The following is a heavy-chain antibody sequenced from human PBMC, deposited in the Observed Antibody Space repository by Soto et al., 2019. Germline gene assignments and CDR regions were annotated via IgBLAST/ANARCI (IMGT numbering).Heavy chain of an antibody. CDR3: ARSPRSYYDSSGYLDY. V-gene: IGHV1-69*13. D-gene: IGHD3-22*01. J-gene: IGHJ4*02. Sequence: SVKVSCKASGGTFSSYAISWVRQAPGQGLEWMGGIIPIFGTANYAQKFQGRVTITADESTSTAYMELSSLRSEDTAVYYCARSPRSYYDSSGYLDYWGQGTLVTVSS. CDR1: GGTFSSYA. CDR2: IIPIFGTA.